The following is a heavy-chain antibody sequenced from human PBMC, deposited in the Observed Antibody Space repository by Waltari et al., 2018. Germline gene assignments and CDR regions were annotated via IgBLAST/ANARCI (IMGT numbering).Heavy chain of an antibody. CDR1: GLTFSSYA. V-gene: IGHV3-23*01. Sequence: EVQLLESGGDLVRPGGSLRLSCEASGLTFSSYAMNWVRQAPGKGLEGVSMIKTKGDTDYADSVKGRFTISRDNSKSTRFLQMNSLRAEDTAVYYCASSGSYSHRTRMDVWGQGTKVTVSS. CDR3: ASSGSYSHRTRMDV. J-gene: IGHJ6*02. CDR2: IKTKGDT. D-gene: IGHD1-26*01.